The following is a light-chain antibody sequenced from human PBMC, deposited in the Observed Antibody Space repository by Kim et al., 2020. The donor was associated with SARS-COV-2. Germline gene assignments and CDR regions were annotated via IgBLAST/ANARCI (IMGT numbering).Light chain of an antibody. CDR2: DVS. CDR1: SSDVGGYNY. Sequence: GQSITISCTGPSSDVGGYNYVSWYQQHPGKAPKLMIYDVSNRPSGVSNRFSGSKSGNTASLTISGLQAEDEADYYCSSYTSSSTLVFGGGTKVTVL. V-gene: IGLV2-14*03. J-gene: IGLJ3*02. CDR3: SSYTSSSTLV.